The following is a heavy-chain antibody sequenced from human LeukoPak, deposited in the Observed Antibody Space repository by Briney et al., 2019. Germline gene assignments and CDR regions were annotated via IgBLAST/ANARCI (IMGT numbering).Heavy chain of an antibody. Sequence: ASVKVSCKASGYTFTAYHIHWVRQAPGQGLEWMGRINPNSGGTNYAQNFQGRVAMTRDTSIDTAYMELSRLRSDDTAVYYCARGYSYVHFDDWGQGTLVTVSS. CDR2: INPNSGGT. J-gene: IGHJ4*02. CDR1: GYTFTAYH. CDR3: ARGYSYVHFDD. D-gene: IGHD5-18*01. V-gene: IGHV1-2*06.